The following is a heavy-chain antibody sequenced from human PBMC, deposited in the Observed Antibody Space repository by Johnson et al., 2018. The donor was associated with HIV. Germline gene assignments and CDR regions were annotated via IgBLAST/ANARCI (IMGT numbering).Heavy chain of an antibody. J-gene: IGHJ3*02. D-gene: IGHD6-13*01. Sequence: QVQLVESGGGVVQPGRSLRLSCAASGFTFSTYAMHWVRQAPGKGLEWVALISYDGTDKYYVDSVKGRFTISRDNSKNTLYLQMNSLRPEDTAVYYCARDGVYSSPHDAFDIWGQGTMVTVSS. CDR2: ISYDGTDK. CDR3: ARDGVYSSPHDAFDI. CDR1: GFTFSTYA. V-gene: IGHV3-30*03.